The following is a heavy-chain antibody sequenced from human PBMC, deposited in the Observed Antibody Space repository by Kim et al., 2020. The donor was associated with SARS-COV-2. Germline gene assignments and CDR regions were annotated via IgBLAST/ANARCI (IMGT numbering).Heavy chain of an antibody. V-gene: IGHV3-23*01. D-gene: IGHD1-20*01. Sequence: GGSLRLSCAASGFLFSNHALRWVRQAPGKGLEWLSSITDSGSKTYYADSVKGRFTISRDNSKNTLYLQMRSLRDDDTAVYYCARKSTEDTARYFDYWGQG. CDR2: ITDSGSKT. J-gene: IGHJ4*02. CDR3: ARKSTEDTARYFDY. CDR1: GFLFSNHA.